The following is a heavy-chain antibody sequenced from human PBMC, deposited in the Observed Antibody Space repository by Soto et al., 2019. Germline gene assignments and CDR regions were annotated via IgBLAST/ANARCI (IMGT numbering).Heavy chain of an antibody. Sequence: QVQLQESGPGLVKPSETLSLTCTVSGGSISSYYWSWIRQPPGKGLEWIGYIYYSGSTNYNPSLKSRVTISVDTSKNQFSLKLSSVIAADRAVYYCARGSPFYSSGCYAYCGQGTLVPVSS. V-gene: IGHV4-59*01. J-gene: IGHJ4*02. CDR2: IYYSGST. CDR1: GGSISSYY. D-gene: IGHD6-19*01. CDR3: ARGSPFYSSGCYAY.